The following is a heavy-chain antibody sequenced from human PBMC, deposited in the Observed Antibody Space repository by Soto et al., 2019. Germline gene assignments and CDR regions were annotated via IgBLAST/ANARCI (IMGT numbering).Heavy chain of an antibody. CDR2: MNPNSGNT. V-gene: IGHV1-8*01. CDR3: ARGPGSWYYYYMDV. J-gene: IGHJ6*03. Sequence: QVQLVQSGADVKKPGASVKVSCKASGYTFTSYDINWVRQATGQGREWMGWMNPNSGNTGYAQKFQGRVTMTRNTSISTAYMELSSLRSEDTAVYYCARGPGSWYYYYMDVWGKGTTVTVSS. D-gene: IGHD6-13*01. CDR1: GYTFTSYD.